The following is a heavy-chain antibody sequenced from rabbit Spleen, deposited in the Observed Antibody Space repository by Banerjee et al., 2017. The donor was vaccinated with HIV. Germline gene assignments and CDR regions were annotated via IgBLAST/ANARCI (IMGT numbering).Heavy chain of an antibody. J-gene: IGHJ6*01. CDR1: GIDFTKYY. D-gene: IGHD1-1*01. Sequence: QEQLTETGGGLVQPGGSLTLSCKASGIDFTKYYITWVRQAPGKGLEWIGIIYAAKGSTDYASWVSGRFTISRTSSTTVTLRMTSLTAADRATYFCARDLVGVIGWNFYLWGPGTLVTVS. V-gene: IGHV1S45*01. CDR3: ARDLVGVIGWNFYL. CDR2: IYAAKGST.